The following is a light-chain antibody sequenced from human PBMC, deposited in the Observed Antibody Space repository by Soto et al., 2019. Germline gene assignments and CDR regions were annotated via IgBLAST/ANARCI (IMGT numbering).Light chain of an antibody. CDR1: QTLKSY. CDR2: DAT. Sequence: IQLAKDPSSMSASVGDRVTVTCRASQTLKSYLNWYQHKPGKAPNLLIDDATTLQTGVPSRFSGSGSGTDFTLTISSLQPEDFATYYCQQSYSTPITFGQGTRLEIK. V-gene: IGKV1-39*01. CDR3: QQSYSTPIT. J-gene: IGKJ5*01.